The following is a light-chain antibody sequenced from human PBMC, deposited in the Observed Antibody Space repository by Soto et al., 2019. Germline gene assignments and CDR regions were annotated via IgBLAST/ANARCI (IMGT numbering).Light chain of an antibody. Sequence: QSVLTQPPSVSGAPGQRVTISCTGSNSNIGAGYDVHWYQQLPGTAPKLLMYGDGNRPSGVPDRFSASKSGTSASLAITGLQAEDEADYYCQSYDKSLSGSVFGTGTKVTVL. V-gene: IGLV1-40*01. CDR1: NSNIGAGYD. CDR3: QSYDKSLSGSV. J-gene: IGLJ1*01. CDR2: GDG.